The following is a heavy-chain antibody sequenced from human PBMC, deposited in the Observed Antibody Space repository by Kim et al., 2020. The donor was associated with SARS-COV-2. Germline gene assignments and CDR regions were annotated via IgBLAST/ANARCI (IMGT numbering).Heavy chain of an antibody. CDR3: ARKVTTGRTDY. J-gene: IGHJ4*02. D-gene: IGHD4-17*01. Sequence: YAQKFQGRVTRTRDTSTSTLYMELSSLTSEDTAVYYCARKVTTGRTDYWGQGSLVTVSS. V-gene: IGHV1-46*01.